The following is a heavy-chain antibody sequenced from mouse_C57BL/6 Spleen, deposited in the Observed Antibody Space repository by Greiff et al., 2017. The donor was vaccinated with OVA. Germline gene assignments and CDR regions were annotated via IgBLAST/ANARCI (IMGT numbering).Heavy chain of an antibody. Sequence: EVKLVESGEGLVKPGGSLKLSCAASGFTFSSYAMSWVRQTPEKRLEWVAYISSGGDYIYYADTVKGRFTISRDNARNTLYLQMSSLKSEDTAMYYCTITTVVATWFAYWGQGTLVTVSA. CDR1: GFTFSSYA. D-gene: IGHD1-1*01. CDR2: ISSGGDYI. CDR3: TITTVVATWFAY. J-gene: IGHJ3*01. V-gene: IGHV5-9-1*02.